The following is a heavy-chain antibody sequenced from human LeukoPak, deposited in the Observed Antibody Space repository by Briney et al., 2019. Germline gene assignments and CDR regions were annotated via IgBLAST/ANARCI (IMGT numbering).Heavy chain of an antibody. J-gene: IGHJ5*02. D-gene: IGHD4-17*01. V-gene: IGHV3-53*01. Sequence: GGSLRLSCAASGFTVSSNYMSWVRQAPGKGLEWVSVIYSGGSTYYADSVKGRFTISRDTSKNTLYLQINSLRVEDTAVYYCIVFGDSNHWGQGTLVTVSS. CDR1: GFTVSSNY. CDR2: IYSGGST. CDR3: IVFGDSNH.